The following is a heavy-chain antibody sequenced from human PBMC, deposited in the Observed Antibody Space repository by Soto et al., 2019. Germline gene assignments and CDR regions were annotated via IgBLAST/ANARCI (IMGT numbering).Heavy chain of an antibody. D-gene: IGHD3-3*01. CDR3: AKVFAESPLYYYMDV. CDR1: GFTFSSYA. Sequence: EVQLLESGGGLVQPGGSLRLSCAASGFTFSSYAMSWVRQAPGKGLEWVSAISGSGGSTYYADSVKGRFAISRDNSKNTLYLQMNSLRAEDTAVYYCAKVFAESPLYYYMDVWGKGTTVTVSS. J-gene: IGHJ6*03. V-gene: IGHV3-23*01. CDR2: ISGSGGST.